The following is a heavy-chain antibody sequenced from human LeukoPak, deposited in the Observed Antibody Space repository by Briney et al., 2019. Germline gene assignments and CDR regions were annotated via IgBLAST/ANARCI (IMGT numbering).Heavy chain of an antibody. CDR1: GFTFSDYY. V-gene: IGHV3-11*04. Sequence: GGSLRLSCAASGFTFSDYYMSWIRQAPGKGLEWVSYISSSGSTIYYADSVKGRFTISRDNAKNSPYLQMNSLRAEDTAVYYCARNLGYCSRTSCYYYFDYWGQGTLVTVSS. CDR3: ARNLGYCSRTSCYYYFDY. CDR2: ISSSGSTI. D-gene: IGHD2-2*01. J-gene: IGHJ4*02.